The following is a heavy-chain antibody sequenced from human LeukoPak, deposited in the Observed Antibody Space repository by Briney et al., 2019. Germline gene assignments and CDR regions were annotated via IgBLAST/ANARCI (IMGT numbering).Heavy chain of an antibody. CDR2: IYSGAST. CDR3: ARLRGYHYADAFDI. CDR1: GFSASNNY. D-gene: IGHD3-22*01. V-gene: IGHV3-53*01. Sequence: GGSLRLSCAASGFSASNNYMSWVRQAPGKGLEWVSVIYSGASTYHADSVKGRFTISRDNSKNTLHLQMNNLRAEDTAVYYCARLRGYHYADAFDIWGQGTVVTVSS. J-gene: IGHJ3*02.